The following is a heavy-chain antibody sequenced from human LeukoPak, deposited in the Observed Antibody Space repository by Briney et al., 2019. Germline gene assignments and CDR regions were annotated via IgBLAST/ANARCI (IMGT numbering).Heavy chain of an antibody. CDR2: INHSGST. J-gene: IGHJ4*02. CDR1: GGSFSGYY. V-gene: IGHV4-34*01. CDR3: ARGPFDRSGIDY. D-gene: IGHD3-9*01. Sequence: SETLSLTRAVYGGSFSGYYWSWIRQPPGKGLEWIGEINHSGSTNYNPSLKSRVTISVDTSKNQFSLKLSSVTAADTAVYYCARGPFDRSGIDYWGQGTLVTVSS.